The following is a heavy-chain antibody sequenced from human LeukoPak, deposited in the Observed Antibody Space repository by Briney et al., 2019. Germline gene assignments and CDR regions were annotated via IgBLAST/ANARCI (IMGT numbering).Heavy chain of an antibody. J-gene: IGHJ4*02. V-gene: IGHV1-18*01. CDR2: ISAYNGNT. Sequence: ASVKVSCXASGYTFTSYGISWVRQAPGQGLEWMGWISAYNGNTNYAQKLQGRVTTTTDTSTSTAYMELRSLRSDDAAVYYCARDNSKVYYFDYWGQGTLVTVSS. CDR3: ARDNSKVYYFDY. CDR1: GYTFTSYG. D-gene: IGHD2/OR15-2a*01.